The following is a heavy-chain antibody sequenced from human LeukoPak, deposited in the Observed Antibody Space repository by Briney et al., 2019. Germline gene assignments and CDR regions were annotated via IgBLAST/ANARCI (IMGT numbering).Heavy chain of an antibody. CDR1: GGSISSSSYY. J-gene: IGHJ4*02. V-gene: IGHV4-39*07. Sequence: PSETLSLTCTVSGGSISSSSYYWGWIRQPPGKGLEWIGSIYYSGSTYYNPSLKSRVTISVDTSKNQFSLKLSSVTAADTAVYYCARDFLSADYYDSSGYLHYWGQGTLVTVSS. CDR3: ARDFLSADYYDSSGYLHY. D-gene: IGHD3-22*01. CDR2: IYYSGST.